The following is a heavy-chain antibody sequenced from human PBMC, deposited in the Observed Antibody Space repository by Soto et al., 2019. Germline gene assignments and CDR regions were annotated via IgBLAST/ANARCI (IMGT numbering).Heavy chain of an antibody. CDR2: INPSGGST. CDR1: GYTSTSYY. D-gene: IGHD6-13*01. Sequence: ASVNVSCKASGYTSTSYYMHWVRQAPGQGLEWMGIINPSGGSTSYAQKFQGRVTMTRDTSTSTVYMELSSLRSEGTAVYYCARDPAIIAAAGGNWFDPWGEGTLVTVSS. CDR3: ARDPAIIAAAGGNWFDP. V-gene: IGHV1-46*01. J-gene: IGHJ5*02.